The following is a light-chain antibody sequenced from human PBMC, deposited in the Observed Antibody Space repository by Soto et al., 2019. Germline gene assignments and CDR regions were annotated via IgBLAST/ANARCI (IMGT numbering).Light chain of an antibody. J-gene: IGKJ4*01. CDR2: GAS. CDR1: QSVSSNF. CDR3: QQYGSSPLT. V-gene: IGKV3-20*01. Sequence: EIVLTQSPGTMSLSPGERATLSCRASQSVSSNFLAWHQQKPGQAPRLLIYGASSRATGTPDRFSGSGSGTDFTLTISRLEPEDFAVYYCQQYGSSPLTFGGGPMVEIK.